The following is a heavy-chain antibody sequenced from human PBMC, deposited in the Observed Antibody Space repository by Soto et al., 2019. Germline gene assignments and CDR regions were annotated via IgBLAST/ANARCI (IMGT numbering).Heavy chain of an antibody. CDR1: GGSITSSSFY. J-gene: IGHJ5*01. D-gene: IGHD1-26*01. CDR2: IYYSGST. Sequence: SETLSLTCTVSGGSITSSSFYWGWIRQPPGKGLEWIGSIYYSGSTYDNPSLKSRVTISVDTSMNQFSLKVRSVTAADTAVYYCARHPRESYPNNLYTSWGQGTLVTVSS. CDR3: ARHPRESYPNNLYTS. V-gene: IGHV4-39*01.